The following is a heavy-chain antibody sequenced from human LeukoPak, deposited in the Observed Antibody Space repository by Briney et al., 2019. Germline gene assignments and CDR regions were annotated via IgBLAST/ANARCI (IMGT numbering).Heavy chain of an antibody. CDR1: GFTFSTYW. J-gene: IGHJ4*02. V-gene: IGHV3-7*01. Sequence: GGSLRLSCAASGFTFSTYWMTWVRQAPGKGLEWVANIKPDGSQIYYVDSVKGRFTISRDNAKNSLYLQMNSLRAEDTAVYYCAKSSGSYGFDYWGQGTLVTVSS. CDR2: IKPDGSQI. CDR3: AKSSGSYGFDY. D-gene: IGHD1-26*01.